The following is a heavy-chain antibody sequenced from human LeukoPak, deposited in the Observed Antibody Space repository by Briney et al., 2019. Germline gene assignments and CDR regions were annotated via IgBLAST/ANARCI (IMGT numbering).Heavy chain of an antibody. D-gene: IGHD1-1*01. V-gene: IGHV3-23*01. Sequence: GGSLRLSCAASGFTFSDYYMSWIRQAPGKGLEWVSAISSSGGSTYYADSVKGRFTISRDNSKNTLYLQMNSLRAEDTAVYYCAKKGFTTGTLRGVEFDYWGQGTLVTVSS. CDR3: AKKGFTTGTLRGVEFDY. J-gene: IGHJ4*02. CDR1: GFTFSDYY. CDR2: ISSSGGST.